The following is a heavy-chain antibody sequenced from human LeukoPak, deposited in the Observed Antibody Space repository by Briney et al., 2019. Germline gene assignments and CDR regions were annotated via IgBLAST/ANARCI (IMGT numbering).Heavy chain of an antibody. D-gene: IGHD3-16*02. V-gene: IGHV3-23*01. Sequence: GGSLRLSCAASGFTFSSYAMSWVRQAPGKGLEWVSAISGSGGSTYYADSVKGRFTISRDNSKNTLYLQMNSLRAEDTAVYYCAKDSAMITFGGVIVKGVLFDYWGQGTLVTVSS. CDR1: GFTFSSYA. CDR2: ISGSGGST. J-gene: IGHJ4*02. CDR3: AKDSAMITFGGVIVKGVLFDY.